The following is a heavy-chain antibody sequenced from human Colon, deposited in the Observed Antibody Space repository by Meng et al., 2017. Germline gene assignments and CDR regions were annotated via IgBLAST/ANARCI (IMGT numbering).Heavy chain of an antibody. CDR3: ASGRKYCSSTSCYGQFDY. Sequence: ECGPRLGNLSGSLSLICAVSCVPIMCSNGWNWVRQPPGKGLEWIREIYHSGSTNYNPSLKSRVTISVDKSKNQFSLKLSSVTAADTAVYYCASGRKYCSSTSCYGQFDYWGQGTLVTVSS. V-gene: IGHV4-4*02. J-gene: IGHJ4*02. D-gene: IGHD2-2*01. CDR2: IYHSGST. CDR1: CVPIMCSNG.